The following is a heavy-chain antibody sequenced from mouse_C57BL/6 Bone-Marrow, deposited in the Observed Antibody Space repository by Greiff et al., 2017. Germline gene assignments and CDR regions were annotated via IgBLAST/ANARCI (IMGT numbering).Heavy chain of an antibody. CDR1: GYTFTSYW. V-gene: IGHV1-74*01. CDR2: IHPSDSDT. Sequence: VQLQQPGAELVKPGASVKVSCKASGYTFTSYWMHWVKQRPGQGLEWIGRIHPSDSDTNYNQKFTGKATLTVDKSSSTAYMQLSRLTSDDSAVFYCAVALYCDSGQTPYYMDYWGQGTTVTVSS. J-gene: IGHJ4*01. CDR3: AVALYCDSGQTPYYMDY. D-gene: IGHD1-1*01.